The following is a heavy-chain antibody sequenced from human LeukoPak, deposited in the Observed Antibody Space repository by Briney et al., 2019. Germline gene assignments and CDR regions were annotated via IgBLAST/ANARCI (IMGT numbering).Heavy chain of an antibody. CDR3: ETAVKPECTGGRCYAFDS. CDR2: ISSSSSYI. D-gene: IGHD2-15*01. J-gene: IGHJ4*02. V-gene: IGHV3-21*04. Sequence: PGGSLRLSCAASGFTFSSYSMNWVRQAPGKGLEWVSSISSSSSYIYYADSVKGRFTISRDNAKNSLYLQMNSLRAEDTAMYYCETAVKPECTGGRCYAFDSWGQGTLVAVSS. CDR1: GFTFSSYS.